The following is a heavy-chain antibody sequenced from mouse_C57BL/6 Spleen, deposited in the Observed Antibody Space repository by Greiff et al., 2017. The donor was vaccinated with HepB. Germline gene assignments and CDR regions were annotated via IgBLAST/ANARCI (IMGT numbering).Heavy chain of an antibody. Sequence: VQVVESGPGLVQPSQSLSITCTVSGFSLTSYGVHWVRQSPGKGLEWLGVIWRGGSTDYNAAFISRLSITKDNSKSQVFFKMNSLQADDTAIYYCAKEGGYLDYWGQGTTLTVSS. V-gene: IGHV2-5*01. CDR2: IWRGGST. CDR3: AKEGGYLDY. J-gene: IGHJ2*01. CDR1: GFSLTSYG.